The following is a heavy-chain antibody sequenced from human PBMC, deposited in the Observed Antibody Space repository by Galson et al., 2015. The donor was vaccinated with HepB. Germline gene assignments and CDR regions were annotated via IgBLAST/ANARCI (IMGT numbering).Heavy chain of an antibody. CDR3: ARDGSGAYPIDY. CDR2: INNDGSST. V-gene: IGHV3-74*01. Sequence: SLRLSCAASGFTFSGYWMHWVRQAPGKGLVWVSHINNDGSSTNSADSVKGRFTISRDNARNTLYLQMNSLRTDDTAVYYCARDGSGAYPIDYWGQGALVTVSS. J-gene: IGHJ4*02. CDR1: GFTFSGYW. D-gene: IGHD4-17*01.